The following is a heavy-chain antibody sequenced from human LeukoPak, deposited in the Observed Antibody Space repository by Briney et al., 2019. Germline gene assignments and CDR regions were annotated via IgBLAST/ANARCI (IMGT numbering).Heavy chain of an antibody. V-gene: IGHV3-7*01. D-gene: IGHD4-17*01. CDR1: GFSFRNYW. J-gene: IGHJ4*02. Sequence: GGSLRLSCVASGFSFRNYWMSWVRQAPGKGLEWVANIKEDGSKKNHLDSVKGRFTISRDNAKNFVYLQMNSLRVEDTALYYCARDGDGRGEDFDYWGQGILVTVSS. CDR2: IKEDGSKK. CDR3: ARDGDGRGEDFDY.